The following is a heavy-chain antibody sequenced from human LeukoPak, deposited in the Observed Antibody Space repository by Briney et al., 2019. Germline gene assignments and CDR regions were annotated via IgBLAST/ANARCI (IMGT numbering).Heavy chain of an antibody. CDR2: ISGSSIST. V-gene: IGHV3-23*01. Sequence: GGTLRLSCAASGFTFSSYGMSWVRQAPGKGLEWVSAISGSSISTYCADSVKGRFTISRDNSKNTLYLQMNSLRAEDTAIYYCLGYCSSTSCYEGHWFDPWGQGTLVTVSS. CDR1: GFTFSSYG. CDR3: LGYCSSTSCYEGHWFDP. D-gene: IGHD2-2*01. J-gene: IGHJ5*02.